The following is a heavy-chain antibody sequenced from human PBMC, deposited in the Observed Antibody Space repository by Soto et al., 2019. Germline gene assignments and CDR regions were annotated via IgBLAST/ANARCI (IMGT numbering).Heavy chain of an antibody. J-gene: IGHJ5*02. Sequence: GSLRVSCAASGFALSSYAMNWVRQAPGKGLEWVSSISNSGGSTYYAVSVKGRFTISRDNSKNTVFLQMNSLRAEDTAVYYYAXXLVXXSPDTAYDLWGRGTLVTVSS. CDR3: AXXLVXXSPDTAYDL. CDR2: ISNSGGST. CDR1: GFALSSYA. D-gene: IGHD6-6*01. V-gene: IGHV3-23*01.